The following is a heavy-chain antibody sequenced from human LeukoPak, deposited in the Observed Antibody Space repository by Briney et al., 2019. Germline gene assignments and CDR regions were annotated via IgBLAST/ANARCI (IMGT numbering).Heavy chain of an antibody. CDR1: GYTFTSYG. D-gene: IGHD2-15*01. V-gene: IGHV1-18*01. CDR3: ARVAARYYYYGMDV. J-gene: IGHJ6*02. Sequence: ASVKVSCKASGYTFTSYGISWVRQAPGQGLEWMGWISAYNGNTNYAQKLQGRVTMTIDTSTSTAYMELRSLRSDDTAVYYCARVAARYYYYGMDVWGQGTTVTVSS. CDR2: ISAYNGNT.